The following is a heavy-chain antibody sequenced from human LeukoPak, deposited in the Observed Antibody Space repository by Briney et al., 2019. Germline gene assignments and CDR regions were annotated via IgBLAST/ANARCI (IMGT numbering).Heavy chain of an antibody. D-gene: IGHD3-22*01. J-gene: IGHJ2*01. CDR1: GGSFGGYY. CDR3: ARGSAPRRYYYDSSGYYYVWYFDL. CDR2: INHSGST. Sequence: SETLSLTCAVYGGSFGGYYWSWIRQPPGKGLEWIGEINHSGSTNYNPSLKSRVTISVDTSKNQFSLKLSSVTAADTAVYYCARGSAPRRYYYDSSGYYYVWYFDLWGRGTLVTVSS. V-gene: IGHV4-34*01.